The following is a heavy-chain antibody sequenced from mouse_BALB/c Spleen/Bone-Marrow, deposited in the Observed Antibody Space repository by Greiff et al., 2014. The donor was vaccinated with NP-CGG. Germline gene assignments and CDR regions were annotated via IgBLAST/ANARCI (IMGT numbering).Heavy chain of an antibody. J-gene: IGHJ3*01. CDR3: ASVSYYGGFAY. Sequence: EVQLVESGGGLVQPGGSLKLSCAASGFDFSRYWMSWVRQAPGKGLEWIGEINPDSSTINYTPSLKDKFIISRDNAKNTLYLQMNKVRSEDAALDYCASVSYYGGFAYWGQGTLVTVSA. D-gene: IGHD1-1*01. V-gene: IGHV4-1*02. CDR2: INPDSSTI. CDR1: GFDFSRYW.